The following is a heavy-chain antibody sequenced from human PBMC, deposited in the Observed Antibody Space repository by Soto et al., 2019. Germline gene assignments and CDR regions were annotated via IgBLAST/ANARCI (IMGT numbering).Heavy chain of an antibody. V-gene: IGHV1-2*02. CDR1: GYSFTTYY. J-gene: IGHJ6*02. CDR2: IIPNSGGA. Sequence: QVQLVQSGAEVKKPGASVKVSCKASGYSFTTYYIHWVRQAPGQGLEWMGWIIPNSGGAKYSQKFQGRVTITRDTSASTAYMELSSLRSEDTAVYYCAVPAAGRYYYYYGMDVWGQGTTVTVSS. D-gene: IGHD6-13*01. CDR3: AVPAAGRYYYYYGMDV.